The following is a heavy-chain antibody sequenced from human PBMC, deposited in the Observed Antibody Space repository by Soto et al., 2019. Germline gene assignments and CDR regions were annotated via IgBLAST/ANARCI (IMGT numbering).Heavy chain of an antibody. Sequence: SLRLSCAASGFTFGSYAMHWVRQAPGKGLEWLAVIAKDGGLQYYADSVKGRFTISRDNSKSTLSLQMNSLSAEDTAVYYCAKDHYLIPEHYFDYWGQGTLVTVSS. CDR2: IAKDGGLQ. V-gene: IGHV3-30*18. D-gene: IGHD2-2*02. J-gene: IGHJ4*02. CDR3: AKDHYLIPEHYFDY. CDR1: GFTFGSYA.